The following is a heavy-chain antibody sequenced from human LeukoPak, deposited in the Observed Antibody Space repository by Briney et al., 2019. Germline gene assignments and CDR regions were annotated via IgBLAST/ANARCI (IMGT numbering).Heavy chain of an antibody. CDR1: GFTVSSNY. CDR2: ISSSSTYI. V-gene: IGHV3-21*01. Sequence: PGGSLRLSCAASGFTVSSNYMSWVRQAPGKGLEWVSFISSSSTYIYYADSVKGRFTISRDNAENSLYLQMNSLRAEDTAVYYCARSRSPMVRGVNSMDVWGKGTTVTISS. J-gene: IGHJ6*03. D-gene: IGHD3-10*01. CDR3: ARSRSPMVRGVNSMDV.